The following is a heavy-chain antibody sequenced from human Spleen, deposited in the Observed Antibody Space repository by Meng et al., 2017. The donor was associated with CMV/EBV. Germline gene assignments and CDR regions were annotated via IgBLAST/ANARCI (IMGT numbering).Heavy chain of an antibody. V-gene: IGHV3-23*01. CDR1: TFTFTSYA. CDR2: VSGGGGST. D-gene: IGHD6-19*01. CDR3: AKDRGYSSGWFDP. J-gene: IGHJ5*02. Sequence: GESLKISCAASTFTFTSYAMSWVRQAPGKGLEWVSGVSGGGGSTYYADSVKGRFTISRDNSKNTLYLQMNSLRAEDTAVYYCAKDRGYSSGWFDPWGQGTLVTVSS.